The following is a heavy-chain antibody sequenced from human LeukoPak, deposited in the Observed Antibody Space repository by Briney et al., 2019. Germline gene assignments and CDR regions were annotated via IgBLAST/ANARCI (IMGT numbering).Heavy chain of an antibody. D-gene: IGHD5-12*01. CDR1: GFTFSSYS. V-gene: IGHV3-21*01. Sequence: GRSLRLSCAASGFTFSSYSMNWVRQAPGKGLEWVSSISSSSSYIYYADSVKGRFTISRDNAKNSLYLQMNSLRAEDTAVYYCARDRLRGQYSGYDYWDYWGQGTLVTVSS. CDR3: ARDRLRGQYSGYDYWDY. CDR2: ISSSSSYI. J-gene: IGHJ4*02.